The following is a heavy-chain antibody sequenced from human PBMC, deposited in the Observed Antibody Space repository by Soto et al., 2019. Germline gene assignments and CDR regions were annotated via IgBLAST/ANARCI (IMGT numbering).Heavy chain of an antibody. Sequence: EVQLLESGGGLVQPGGSLRLSCAASGFTFSSYAMSLVRQAPGKGLEWVPANSGSGGSTYYGDSVKGRFTISRDNSKNTLYLQMNSLRAEDTAVYYCAKEDYYGSGSYYKRDWFDPWGQGTLVTVSS. V-gene: IGHV3-23*01. D-gene: IGHD3-10*01. CDR1: GFTFSSYA. CDR2: NSGSGGST. J-gene: IGHJ5*02. CDR3: AKEDYYGSGSYYKRDWFDP.